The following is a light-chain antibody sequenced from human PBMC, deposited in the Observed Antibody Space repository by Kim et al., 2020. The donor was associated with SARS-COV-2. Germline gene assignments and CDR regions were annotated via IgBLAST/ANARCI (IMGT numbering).Light chain of an antibody. J-gene: IGKJ1*01. CDR3: QQYGNSPWT. CDR2: GAS. CDR1: QSVTSNY. Sequence: SPGERATRSGRTSQSVTSNYLAWFQQKPGQAPRLLIYGASSRATGIPDRFSGSGSETDFTLTISRLEPEDFAVYYCQQYGNSPWTFGQGTKVDIK. V-gene: IGKV3-20*01.